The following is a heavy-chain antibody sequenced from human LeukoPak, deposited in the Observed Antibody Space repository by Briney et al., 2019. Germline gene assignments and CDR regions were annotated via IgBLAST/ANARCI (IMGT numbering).Heavy chain of an antibody. J-gene: IGHJ6*02. V-gene: IGHV3-11*01. CDR2: ISSSGSTI. Sequence: GGSLRLSCAASGFTFSDYYMSWIRQAPGKGLEWVSYISSSGSTIYYADSVKGRFTISRDNAKNSLYLQMNSLRAEDTAVYYCVRAFKQWLAPLMDVWGQGTTVTVSS. CDR3: VRAFKQWLAPLMDV. CDR1: GFTFSDYY. D-gene: IGHD6-19*01.